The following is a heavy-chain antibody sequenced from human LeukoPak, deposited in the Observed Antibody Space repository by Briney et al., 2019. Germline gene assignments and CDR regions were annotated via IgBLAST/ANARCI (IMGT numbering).Heavy chain of an antibody. CDR1: GGSISSYY. D-gene: IGHD5-18*01. CDR2: IYYSGST. J-gene: IGHJ4*02. CDR3: ARGLPRTYDTAMVTDY. V-gene: IGHV4-59*01. Sequence: SETLSLTCTVSGGSISSYYWSWIRQPPGKGLEWIGYIYYSGSTNYNPSLKSRVTISVDTSKNQFSLKLSSVTAADTAVYYCARGLPRTYDTAMVTDYWGQGTLVTVSS.